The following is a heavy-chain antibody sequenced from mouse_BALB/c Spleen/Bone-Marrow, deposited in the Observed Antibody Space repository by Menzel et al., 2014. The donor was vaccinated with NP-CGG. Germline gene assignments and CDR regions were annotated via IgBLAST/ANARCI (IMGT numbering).Heavy chain of an antibody. V-gene: IGHV5-6-4*01. J-gene: IGHJ4*01. CDR2: ISSGGSYT. CDR3: TRDPFYYGSSYAMDY. CDR1: GFTFSSYT. Sequence: EVKLVESGEGLVKPGGSLKLSCAASGFTFSSYTMSWVRQTPEKRLEWVATISSGGSYTYYPDSVKGRFTISRDNAKNTLYLQMSSLKSEDTAMYYCTRDPFYYGSSYAMDYWGQGTSVTVSS. D-gene: IGHD1-1*01.